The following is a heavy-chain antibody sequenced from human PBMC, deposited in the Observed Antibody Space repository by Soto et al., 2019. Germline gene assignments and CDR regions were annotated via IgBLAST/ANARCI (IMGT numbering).Heavy chain of an antibody. CDR1: GYTFTGYY. CDR2: INPNSGGT. J-gene: IGHJ6*03. Sequence: QVQLVQSGAEVKKPGASVKVSCKASGYTFTGYYMHWVRQAPGQGLEWMGWINPNSGGTNYAQKCQGWVTMTRDTSISTAYMELSRLRSDDTAVYYCARGDTHYYYYMDVWGKGTTVTVSS. CDR3: ARGDTHYYYYMDV. V-gene: IGHV1-2*04.